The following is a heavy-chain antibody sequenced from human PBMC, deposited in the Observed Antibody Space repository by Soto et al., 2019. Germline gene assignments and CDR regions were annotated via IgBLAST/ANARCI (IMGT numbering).Heavy chain of an antibody. D-gene: IGHD3-22*01. CDR1: GYTFTSYG. CDR2: ISAYNGNT. Sequence: ASVKVSCKASGYTFTSYGISWVRQAPGQGLEWMGWISAYNGNTNYAQKLQGRVTMTTDTSTSTAYMELRSLRSDDTAVYYCARGPTYYYDSSVYSPYGRDVGGQGTRVTVSS. V-gene: IGHV1-18*01. J-gene: IGHJ6*02. CDR3: ARGPTYYYDSSVYSPYGRDV.